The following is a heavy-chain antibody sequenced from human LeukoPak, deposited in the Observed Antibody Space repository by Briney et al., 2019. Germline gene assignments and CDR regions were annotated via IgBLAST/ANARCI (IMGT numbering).Heavy chain of an antibody. CDR1: GVSISSYY. Sequence: SETLSLTCTVSGVSISSYYWSWIRQPPGKGLEWIGYIYYSGSTNYNPSLKSRVTISVDTSKNQFSLKLSSVTAADTAVYYCAIGDVGLLWFGEPKPFDYWGQGTLVTVS. CDR2: IYYSGST. V-gene: IGHV4-59*12. D-gene: IGHD3-10*01. J-gene: IGHJ4*02. CDR3: AIGDVGLLWFGEPKPFDY.